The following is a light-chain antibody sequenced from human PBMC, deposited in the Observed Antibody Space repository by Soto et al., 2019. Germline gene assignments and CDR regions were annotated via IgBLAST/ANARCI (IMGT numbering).Light chain of an antibody. V-gene: IGKV1-16*02. Sequence: DIQMTQSPSSLSASVGDRVTITCRASQGISNYLAWCQQKPGKAPKSRIYAASSLQSGVPSKFSGRGAGTDFTLTISSRQPEEFATYYGQQDNSDPSTVGGGTKVEIK. CDR1: QGISNY. CDR2: AAS. J-gene: IGKJ4*01. CDR3: QQDNSDPST.